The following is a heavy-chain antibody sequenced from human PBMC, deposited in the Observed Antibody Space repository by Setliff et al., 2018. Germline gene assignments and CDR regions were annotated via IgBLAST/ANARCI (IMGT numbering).Heavy chain of an antibody. D-gene: IGHD3-3*01. V-gene: IGHV1-18*01. J-gene: IGHJ5*02. CDR3: MRLVRFCSRTVCQRTSGDEA. Sequence: ASVKVSCKASGYTFSESIVSWVRQAPGQGLEWMGWIAVYTGKTYSAQKFQGRLTMTTDESTNTAYLELRGLRSDDTAVYYCMRLVRFCSRTVCQRTSGDEAWGQGTLVTVSS. CDR1: GYTFSESI. CDR2: IAVYTGKT.